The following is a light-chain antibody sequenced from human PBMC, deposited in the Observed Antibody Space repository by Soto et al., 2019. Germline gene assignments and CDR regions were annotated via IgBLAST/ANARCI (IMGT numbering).Light chain of an antibody. CDR3: HQYGDSPPWT. CDR2: GAS. CDR1: QGISTY. Sequence: DIQLTQSPSFLSASVGDTVTITCRASQGISTYLAWYQQKPGKAPKNLIYGASTLQSGVPSRFSGSGSGTDFTLTISRLEPEDFAVYYCHQYGDSPPWTFGQGTKVDIK. V-gene: IGKV1-9*01. J-gene: IGKJ1*01.